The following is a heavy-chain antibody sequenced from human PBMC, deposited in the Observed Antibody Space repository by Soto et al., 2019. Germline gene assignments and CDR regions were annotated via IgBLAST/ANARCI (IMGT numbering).Heavy chain of an antibody. Sequence: GGSLRLSCAASGFTFSSYGMHWVRQAPGKGLEWVAVIWYDGSNKYYADSVKGRFTISRDNSKNTLYLQMNSLRAEDTAVYYCAREGGLTSSSWPARFDYWGQGTLVTVSS. D-gene: IGHD6-13*01. V-gene: IGHV3-33*01. CDR3: AREGGLTSSSWPARFDY. J-gene: IGHJ4*02. CDR2: IWYDGSNK. CDR1: GFTFSSYG.